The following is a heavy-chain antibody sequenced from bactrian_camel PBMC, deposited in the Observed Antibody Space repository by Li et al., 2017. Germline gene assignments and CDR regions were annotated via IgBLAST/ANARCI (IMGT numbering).Heavy chain of an antibody. Sequence: VQLVESGGGSVQSGGSMTLSCPVSDYIVTNYSMGWFRQEVGKQREGVAAIDADGTTTYADSVKGRFTISRDNAKNTVYLQLNSLKTEDMAMYYCAREDGSWYSLYFGYWGQGTQVTVS. CDR3: AREDGSWYSLYFGY. D-gene: IGHD6*01. J-gene: IGHJ6*01. CDR1: DYIVTNYS. V-gene: IGHV3S53*01. CDR2: IDADGTT.